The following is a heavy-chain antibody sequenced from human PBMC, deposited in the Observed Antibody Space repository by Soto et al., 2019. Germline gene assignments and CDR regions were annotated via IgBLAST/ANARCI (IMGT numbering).Heavy chain of an antibody. CDR3: ARDRQFSPAWFDS. V-gene: IGHV1-18*04. J-gene: IGHJ5*01. D-gene: IGHD3-3*01. CDR1: GFTFTNYG. Sequence: QIHLVQSGGEVKKPGASVKVSCKASGFTFTNYGISWVRQAPGQGLEWMGWISAYNGDIKYEQNFQGRLTLTTDRSTGTAYMDLGSLRSNDTAVYYCARDRQFSPAWFDSWGQGTLDTVSS. CDR2: ISAYNGDI.